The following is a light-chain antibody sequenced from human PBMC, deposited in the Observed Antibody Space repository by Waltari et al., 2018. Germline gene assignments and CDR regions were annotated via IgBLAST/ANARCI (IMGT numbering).Light chain of an antibody. CDR1: SSDVGGYNY. Sequence: QSALTQSASVSGSPGQSITISCTGTSSDVGGYNYVSWYQQHPGKAPKVMIYDVSKRPSGVFNRVSGSKSGNTASLTISGLQAEDEADYYCSSYTTSSTVVFGGGTKVTVL. CDR3: SSYTTSSTVV. CDR2: DVS. J-gene: IGLJ2*01. V-gene: IGLV2-14*01.